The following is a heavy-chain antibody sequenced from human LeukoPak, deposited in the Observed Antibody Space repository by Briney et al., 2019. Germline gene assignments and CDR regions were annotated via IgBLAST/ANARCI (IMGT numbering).Heavy chain of an antibody. Sequence: ASVKVSSKPSGYTFPSYDINWVRRATGQGLGWMGWLNPNSGNTGYTQKFQGRVTMTRNTSISTAYMELSSLRSEDTAVYYCARGLNDCSSPSCYLLVWGQGTLVTVSS. CDR1: GYTFPSYD. CDR3: ARGLNDCSSPSCYLLV. V-gene: IGHV1-8*01. J-gene: IGHJ4*02. CDR2: LNPNSGNT. D-gene: IGHD2-2*01.